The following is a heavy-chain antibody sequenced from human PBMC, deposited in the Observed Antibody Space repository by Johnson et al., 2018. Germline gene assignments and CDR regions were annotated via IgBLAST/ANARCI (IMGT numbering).Heavy chain of an antibody. CDR1: GFTFSSYG. CDR3: AKDESYDFWSCPYYGMDV. Sequence: QVQLVESGGGVVQPGRSLRLSCAASGFTFSSYGMHWVRQAPGKGLEWVAVISYDGSNKYYADSVKGRFTISRDNSKNTLYLQMNSLRAEDTAVYYCAKDESYDFWSCPYYGMDVWGQGTTVTVS. J-gene: IGHJ6*02. CDR2: ISYDGSNK. D-gene: IGHD3-3*01. V-gene: IGHV3-30*18.